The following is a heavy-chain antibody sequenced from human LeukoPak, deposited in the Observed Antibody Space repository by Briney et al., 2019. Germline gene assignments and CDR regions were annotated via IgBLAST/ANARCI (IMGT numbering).Heavy chain of an antibody. CDR1: GFTFSSYA. J-gene: IGHJ4*02. Sequence: GSLRLSCAASGFTFSSYAMSWVRQAPGKGLEWVSAISGSGGSTYYADSVKGRFTISRDNSKNTLYLQMNSLRAEDTAVYYCAKEKNYYGSGSYVGGSYFDYWGQGTLVTVSS. D-gene: IGHD3-10*01. CDR2: ISGSGGST. CDR3: AKEKNYYGSGSYVGGSYFDY. V-gene: IGHV3-23*01.